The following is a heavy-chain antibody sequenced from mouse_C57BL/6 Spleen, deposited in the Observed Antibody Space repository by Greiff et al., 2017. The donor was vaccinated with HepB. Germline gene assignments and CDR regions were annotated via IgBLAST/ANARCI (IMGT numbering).Heavy chain of an antibody. CDR3: AREGTAQVTDY. Sequence: QVQLQQPGAELVRPGTSVKLSCKASGYTFTSYWMHWVKQRPGQGLEWIGVIDPSDSYTNYNQKFTGKATLTVDTSSSTAYMQLSSLTSEDSAVYYCAREGTAQVTDYWGQGTTLTVSS. CDR1: GYTFTSYW. CDR2: IDPSDSYT. J-gene: IGHJ2*01. V-gene: IGHV1-59*01. D-gene: IGHD3-2*02.